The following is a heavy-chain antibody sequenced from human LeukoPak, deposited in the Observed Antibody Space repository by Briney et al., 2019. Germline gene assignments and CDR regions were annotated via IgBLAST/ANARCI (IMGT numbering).Heavy chain of an antibody. V-gene: IGHV4-59*01. CDR2: IYYSGST. J-gene: IGHJ6*02. CDR1: GGSISSYY. D-gene: IGHD1-26*01. Sequence: KPSETLSLTCTVSGGSISSYYWSWIRQPPGKGLEWIGYIYYSGSTNYNPSLKSRVTISVDTSKNQFSLKLSSVTAADTAVYYCDRSGSRGMDVWGQATTVTVSS. CDR3: DRSGSRGMDV.